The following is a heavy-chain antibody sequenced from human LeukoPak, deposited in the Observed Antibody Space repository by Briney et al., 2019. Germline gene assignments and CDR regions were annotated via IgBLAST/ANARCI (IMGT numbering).Heavy chain of an antibody. CDR3: AADGDSSGYYGRY. V-gene: IGHV1-58*02. CDR1: GYTFTGYY. D-gene: IGHD3-22*01. CDR2: IVVGSGNT. Sequence: SVKVSCKASGYTFTGYYMHWVRQAPGQGLEWIGWIVVGSGNTNYAQKFQERVTITRDMSTSTAYMELSSLRSEDTAVYYCAADGDSSGYYGRYWGQGTLVTVSS. J-gene: IGHJ4*02.